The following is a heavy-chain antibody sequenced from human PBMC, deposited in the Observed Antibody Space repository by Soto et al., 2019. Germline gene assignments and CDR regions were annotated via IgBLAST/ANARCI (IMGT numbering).Heavy chain of an antibody. J-gene: IGHJ4*02. Sequence: EVQLVESGGGLVKPGGSLRLSCAASGFTFSSYSMNWVRQAPGKGLEWASSISSRGGSISYADSVKGRFTISRDNAKNSLYLQMDSLRAEDPAVYYCARGRSSNTTMDYWGQGTLVTVSS. D-gene: IGHD2-2*01. CDR1: GFTFSSYS. CDR2: ISSRGGSI. CDR3: ARGRSSNTTMDY. V-gene: IGHV3-21*01.